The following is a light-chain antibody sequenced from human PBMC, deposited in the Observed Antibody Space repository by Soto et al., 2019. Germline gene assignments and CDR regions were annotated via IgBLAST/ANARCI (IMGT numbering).Light chain of an antibody. CDR1: SSDVGTYNY. J-gene: IGLJ1*01. CDR3: SSYTSSSTLVV. V-gene: IGLV2-14*01. CDR2: GVS. Sequence: QSVLTQPASVSGSPGQSITISCTGTSSDVGTYNYVSWYQQHPGKAPKLMIYGVSNRPSGVSNRFSASKSGNTASLTISGLQAEDEDDYYCSSYTSSSTLVVFGTGTKVTVL.